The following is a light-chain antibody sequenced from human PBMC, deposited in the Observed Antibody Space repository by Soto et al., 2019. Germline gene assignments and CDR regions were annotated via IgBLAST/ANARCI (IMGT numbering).Light chain of an antibody. CDR2: EDS. CDR1: ALPKQY. V-gene: IGLV3-25*02. CDR3: QSADSSGTYV. Sequence: SYELTRPPSVSVSPGQTARITCSGDALPKQYAYWYQQKPGQAPVLVIYEDSERPSGIPERFSGSSSGTTVTLTISGVQAEDEADYYCQSADSSGTYVFGTGTKVTVL. J-gene: IGLJ1*01.